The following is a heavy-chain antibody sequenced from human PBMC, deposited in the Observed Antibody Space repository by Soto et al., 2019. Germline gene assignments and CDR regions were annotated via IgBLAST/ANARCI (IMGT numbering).Heavy chain of an antibody. V-gene: IGHV6-1*01. J-gene: IGHJ5*02. CDR2: TYYRSKWYN. CDR3: ARDPQYSSSWYRSNRWFDP. D-gene: IGHD6-13*01. CDR1: GDSVSSNSAA. Sequence: SQTLSLTCVISGDSVSSNSAAWNWIRQSPSRGLEWLGRTYYRSKWYNDYAVSVKSRITINPDTSKNQFSLQLNSVTPEDTAVYYCARDPQYSSSWYRSNRWFDPWGQGTLVTVSS.